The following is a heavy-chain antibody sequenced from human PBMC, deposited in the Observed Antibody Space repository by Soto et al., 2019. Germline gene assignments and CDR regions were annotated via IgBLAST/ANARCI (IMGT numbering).Heavy chain of an antibody. CDR3: ARDGGCSSTSCYRDYYYYGMDV. CDR1: GYTFTSYY. Sequence: ASVKVSCKASGYTFTSYYMHWVRQAPGQGLEWMGIINPSGGSTSYAQKFQGRVTMTRDTSTSTVYMGLSSLRSEDTAVYYCARDGGCSSTSCYRDYYYYGMDVWGQGTTVTVSS. CDR2: INPSGGST. V-gene: IGHV1-46*01. J-gene: IGHJ6*02. D-gene: IGHD2-2*02.